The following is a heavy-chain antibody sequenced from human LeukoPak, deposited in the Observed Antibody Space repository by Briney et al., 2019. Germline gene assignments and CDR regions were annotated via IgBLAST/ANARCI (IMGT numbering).Heavy chain of an antibody. D-gene: IGHD3-16*02. CDR1: GYTFTSYG. Sequence: ASVKVSCKASGYTFTSYGISWVRQAPGQGLEWMGWISAYNGNTNYAQKLQGRVTMTTDTSASTAYMELRSLRSDDTAVYYCASVPYDYVWGSYRPHFDYWGQGTLVTVSS. CDR3: ASVPYDYVWGSYRPHFDY. V-gene: IGHV1-18*01. J-gene: IGHJ4*02. CDR2: ISAYNGNT.